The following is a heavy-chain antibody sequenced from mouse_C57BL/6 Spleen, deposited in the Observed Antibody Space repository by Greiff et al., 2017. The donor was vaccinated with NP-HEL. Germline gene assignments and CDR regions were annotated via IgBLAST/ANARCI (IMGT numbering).Heavy chain of an antibody. J-gene: IGHJ4*01. CDR2: IHPNSGST. V-gene: IGHV1-64*01. D-gene: IGHD1-2*01. CDR1: GYTFTSYW. CDR3: ARTYGSAMDY. Sequence: QVQLQQPGAELVKPGASVKLSCKASGYTFTSYWMHWVKQRPGQGLAWIGMIHPNSGSTNYNEKFKSKATLTVDKSSSTAYMQLSSLTSEDSAVYYCARTYGSAMDYWGQGTSVTVSS.